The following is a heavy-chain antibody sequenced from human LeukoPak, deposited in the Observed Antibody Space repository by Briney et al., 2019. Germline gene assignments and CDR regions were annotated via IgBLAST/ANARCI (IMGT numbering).Heavy chain of an antibody. Sequence: GGSLRLSCAASGFTFSSHSMNWVRQAPGKGLEWVSGISATGGSTYYADSVKGRLTISRDNSKNTLYLQMNNLRAEDTAVYYCAKIPRGYWGQGTLVTVSS. V-gene: IGHV3-23*01. CDR1: GFTFSSHS. CDR3: AKIPRGY. J-gene: IGHJ4*02. CDR2: ISATGGST. D-gene: IGHD2-21*01.